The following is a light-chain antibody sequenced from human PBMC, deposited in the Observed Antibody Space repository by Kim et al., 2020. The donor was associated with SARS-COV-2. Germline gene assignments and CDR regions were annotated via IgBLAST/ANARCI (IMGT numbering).Light chain of an antibody. CDR1: SSNIGSNS. J-gene: IGLJ3*02. CDR2: GSN. CDR3: AAWDDSLNGHLL. V-gene: IGLV1-44*01. Sequence: QRVIISCFGSSSNIGSNSVSWYRQLPGTAPTLLIFGSNHRPSGVPDRFSGSTSGTSASLAISGLQSEDEADYYCAAWDDSLNGHLLFGGGTRLTVL.